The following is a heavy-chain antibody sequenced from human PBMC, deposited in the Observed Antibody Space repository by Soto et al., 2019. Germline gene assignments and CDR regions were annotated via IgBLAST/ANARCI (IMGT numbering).Heavy chain of an antibody. J-gene: IGHJ6*02. CDR1: GGSISSSSYY. CDR3: ASLVAAYYYGMDV. Sequence: SETLSLTCTVSGGSISSSSYYWGWIRQPPGKGLEWIGSIYYSGSTYYNPSLKSRVTISVDTSKNQFSLKLSSVTAADTAVYYCASLVAAYYYGMDVWGQGTTVT. V-gene: IGHV4-39*01. D-gene: IGHD2-15*01. CDR2: IYYSGST.